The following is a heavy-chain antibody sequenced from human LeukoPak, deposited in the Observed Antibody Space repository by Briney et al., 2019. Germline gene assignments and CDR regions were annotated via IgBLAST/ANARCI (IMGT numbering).Heavy chain of an antibody. CDR1: GFTFSSYA. J-gene: IGHJ4*02. Sequence: PGGSLRLSCAASGFTFSSYAMSWVRQAPGKGLEWVSAISGSGGSTYYADSVKGRFTISRDNSKNTLYLQMNSLRAEDTAVYYCARASVYYDSSGYLDYWGQGTLVTVSS. V-gene: IGHV3-23*01. CDR2: ISGSGGST. CDR3: ARASVYYDSSGYLDY. D-gene: IGHD3-22*01.